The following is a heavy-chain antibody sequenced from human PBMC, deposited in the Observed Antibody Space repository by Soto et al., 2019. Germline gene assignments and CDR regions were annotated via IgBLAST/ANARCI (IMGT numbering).Heavy chain of an antibody. CDR2: MNSRGRTT. CDR3: ATAEVDY. Sequence: GGPLRPPCAVPDINFGYNLMQWVRQAPGKGLEWVSRMNSRGRTTNYADFVKGRFTVSRDNDKNTLYLQMNSLRAEDTAVYYCATAEVDYWGPGTLVTVSS. CDR1: DINFGYNL. J-gene: IGHJ4*02. V-gene: IGHV3-74*01.